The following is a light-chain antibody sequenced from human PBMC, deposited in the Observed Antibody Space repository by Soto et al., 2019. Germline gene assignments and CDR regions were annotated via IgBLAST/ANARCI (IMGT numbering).Light chain of an antibody. J-gene: IGKJ4*01. CDR3: QQVKSYPLN. Sequence: DIQLTQSPSFLSASVGDRVTITCRASQGISSFLAWYQQKPGKAPNFLIYAASTLQSGVPSRFSGSGSGTEFTLTISSLQPEDFATYYCQQVKSYPLNFVGGTKVEIK. CDR1: QGISSF. V-gene: IGKV1-9*01. CDR2: AAS.